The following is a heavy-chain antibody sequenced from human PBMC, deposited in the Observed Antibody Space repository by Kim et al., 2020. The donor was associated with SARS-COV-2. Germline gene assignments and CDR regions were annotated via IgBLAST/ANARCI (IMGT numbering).Heavy chain of an antibody. CDR1: GFNFGDYA. D-gene: IGHD1-26*01. V-gene: IGHV3-9*01. CDR3: AKCRGRYSRTCGFDY. Sequence: GGSLRLSCAASGFNFGDYAMHWVRQAPGEGLEWVSGIGWTSGNIGYADSVKGRFTISRDNAKNSLYLQMNNVRAEDTALYYCAKCRGRYSRTCGFDYWGQGTLVTVSS. CDR2: IGWTSGNI. J-gene: IGHJ4*02.